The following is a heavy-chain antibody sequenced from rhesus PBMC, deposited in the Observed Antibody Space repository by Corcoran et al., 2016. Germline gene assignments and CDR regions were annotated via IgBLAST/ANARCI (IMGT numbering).Heavy chain of an antibody. Sequence: QLQLQESGPGLVKPSETLSVTCAVSGGPISSSYWSWIRQAPGKGLEWIGHIYGSGSSTNYNPSLKSRVTLSVDTSKNQLSLKLSSVTTADTAVYYCARNTVTTGAFDFWGQGLRVTVSS. D-gene: IGHD4-23*01. J-gene: IGHJ3*01. V-gene: IGHV4-169*01. CDR2: IYGSGSST. CDR1: GGPISSSY. CDR3: ARNTVTTGAFDF.